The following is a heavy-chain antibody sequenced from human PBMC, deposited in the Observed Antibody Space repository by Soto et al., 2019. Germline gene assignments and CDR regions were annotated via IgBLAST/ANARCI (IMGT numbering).Heavy chain of an antibody. J-gene: IGHJ4*02. V-gene: IGHV3-30*18. D-gene: IGHD3-22*01. CDR2: ISYDGSNK. CDR3: AKASGQRAWLSPGFY. Sequence: ESGGGVVQPGRSLRLSCAASGFTFSSYGMHWVRQAPGKGLEWVAVISYDGSNKYYADSVKGRFTISRDNSKNTLYLQMNSLRAEDTAVYYCAKASGQRAWLSPGFYWGQGTLVTVSS. CDR1: GFTFSSYG.